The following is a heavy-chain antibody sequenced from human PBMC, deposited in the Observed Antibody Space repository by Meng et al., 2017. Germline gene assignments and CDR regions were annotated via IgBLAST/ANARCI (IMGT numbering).Heavy chain of an antibody. J-gene: IGHJ4*02. Sequence: ASVKVSGKASGYTFTGYYMHWVRQATGQGLEWRGWINPNSGGTNYAQKFQGRVTMTRDTSISTAYMELSRLRSDDTAVYYCARDFAYRAVACPLMSYWGQGTLVTVSS. D-gene: IGHD6-19*01. V-gene: IGHV1-2*02. CDR3: ARDFAYRAVACPLMSY. CDR1: GYTFTGYY. CDR2: INPNSGGT.